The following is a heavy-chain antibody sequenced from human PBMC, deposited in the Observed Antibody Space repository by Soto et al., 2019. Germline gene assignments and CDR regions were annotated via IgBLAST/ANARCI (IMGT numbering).Heavy chain of an antibody. CDR3: AVDESEDDVCLSFRA. CDR1: GGTFSNYG. CDR2: IMPSSDTP. D-gene: IGHD3-16*02. Sequence: ASVKVSCKASGGTFSNYGISWVRQAPGQGLEWMGGIMPSSDTPNSAQKFQGRVTISADESTSTAYMDLSSLRSEDTAVYYCAVDESEDDVCLSFRAWGQGTPVTVAS. V-gene: IGHV1-69*13. J-gene: IGHJ5*02.